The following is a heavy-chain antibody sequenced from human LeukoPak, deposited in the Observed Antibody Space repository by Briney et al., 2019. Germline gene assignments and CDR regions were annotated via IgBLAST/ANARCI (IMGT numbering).Heavy chain of an antibody. Sequence: GGSLRLSCAASGVTFSSYSMNWVRQAPGKGLEWVSSISSSSNHIYYADSVKGRFTISRDNAKNSLYLQMNSLRAEDTAVYYRARGEQWLPTGIDYWGQGTLVTVSS. D-gene: IGHD6-19*01. V-gene: IGHV3-21*01. J-gene: IGHJ4*02. CDR1: GVTFSSYS. CDR3: ARGEQWLPTGIDY. CDR2: ISSSSNHI.